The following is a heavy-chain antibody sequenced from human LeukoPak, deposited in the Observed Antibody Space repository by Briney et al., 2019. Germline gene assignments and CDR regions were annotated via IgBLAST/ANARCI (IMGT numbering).Heavy chain of an antibody. D-gene: IGHD6-25*01. CDR3: ATSPLSGQYWYFDL. J-gene: IGHJ2*01. CDR1: GGSISSYY. V-gene: IGHV4-59*01. Sequence: PSETLSLTCNVSGGSISSYYWSWIRQPPGKGLEWIGYVSYIGSPTYNPSLKSRVTMSLDTSKNQFSLRLNSVTAADTATYFCATSPLSGQYWYFDLWGRGTLVSVSS. CDR2: VSYIGSP.